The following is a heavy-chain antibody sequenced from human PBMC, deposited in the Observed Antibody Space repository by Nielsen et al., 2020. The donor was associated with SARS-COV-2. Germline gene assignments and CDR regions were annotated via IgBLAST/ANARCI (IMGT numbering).Heavy chain of an antibody. CDR2: TSGSGGSV. CDR1: GLTFSNFA. V-gene: IGHV3-23*01. Sequence: GESLKISCAASGLTFSNFAMNWVRQTPGKGLEWVSGTSGSGGSVSYADSVRGRFTISRDNSKNTLFLEMNRLRAEDSAIYYCAKATGSSLKLQTYDYALDLWGQGTTVTVSS. CDR3: AKATGSSLKLQTYDYALDL. D-gene: IGHD1-1*01. J-gene: IGHJ6*02.